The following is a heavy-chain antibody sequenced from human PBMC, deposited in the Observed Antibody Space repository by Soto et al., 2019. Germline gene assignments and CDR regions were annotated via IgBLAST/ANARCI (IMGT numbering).Heavy chain of an antibody. Sequence: PGESLKISCQGSGYSFTTYWIAWVRQMPGKGLGWMGIIYPGDSETRYSPSFQGQVTISADKSISTAYLHWSSLKASDTAMYYCARLMGAATGADYWGQGTLVTVSS. CDR2: IYPGDSET. CDR3: ARLMGAATGADY. J-gene: IGHJ4*02. V-gene: IGHV5-51*01. CDR1: GYSFTTYW. D-gene: IGHD2-8*02.